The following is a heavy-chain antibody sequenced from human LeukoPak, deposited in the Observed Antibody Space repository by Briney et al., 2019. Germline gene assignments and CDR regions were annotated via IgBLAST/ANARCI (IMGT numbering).Heavy chain of an antibody. V-gene: IGHV3-53*01. Sequence: GGSLRLSCAASGFIVSNNYMSWVRQPPGKGLEWVSVIYGGGSKYYADSVKVRFTISRDNSKNTVYLQMDDLRPEDTAVYYCARENVGFGSWFDSWGQGTLVAVSS. D-gene: IGHD3-10*01. J-gene: IGHJ5*01. CDR1: GFIVSNNY. CDR3: ARENVGFGSWFDS. CDR2: IYGGGSK.